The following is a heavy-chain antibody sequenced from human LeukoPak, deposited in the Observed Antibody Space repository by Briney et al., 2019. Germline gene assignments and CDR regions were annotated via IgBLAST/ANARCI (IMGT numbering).Heavy chain of an antibody. CDR1: GFTFSSYG. CDR3: AKDIRATSVAGTSGFDL. CDR2: VSWNSGSI. D-gene: IGHD6-19*01. Sequence: GGTLRLSCAASGFTFSSYGMSWVRQAPGKGLEWVSGVSWNSGSIYYADSVKGRFIISRENAKNSLYLQMNSPRAEDTALYYCAKDIRATSVAGTSGFDLWGQGTLVTVSS. J-gene: IGHJ4*02. V-gene: IGHV3-9*01.